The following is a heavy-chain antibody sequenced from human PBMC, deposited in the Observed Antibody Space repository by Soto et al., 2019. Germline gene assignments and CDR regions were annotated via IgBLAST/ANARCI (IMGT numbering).Heavy chain of an antibody. CDR2: IYYSGST. CDR3: ARVAYSSSWYSGGFDY. CDR1: CGSISSYY. Sequence: SETLSLTCTVSCGSISSYYWSWIRQPPGKGLEWIGYIYYSGSTNYNPSLKSRVTISVDTSKNQFSLKLSSVTAADTAVYYCARVAYSSSWYSGGFDYWGQGTLVTVSS. V-gene: IGHV4-59*01. J-gene: IGHJ4*02. D-gene: IGHD6-13*01.